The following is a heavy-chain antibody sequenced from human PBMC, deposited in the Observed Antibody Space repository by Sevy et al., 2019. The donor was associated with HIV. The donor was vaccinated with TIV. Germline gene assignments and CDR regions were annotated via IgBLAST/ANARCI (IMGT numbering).Heavy chain of an antibody. V-gene: IGHV4-4*07. CDR2: IYITGDT. D-gene: IGHD2-21*02. J-gene: IGHJ3*02. Sequence: SETLSLTCTVSGGSINNYYWSWIRQPAGKGLEWIGRIYITGDTNYNPSLNSRVTMSVDTSKNQFSLKLKSVTAADTAVYYCARDLVPGVSEGDDGFDIWGQGTMVTVSS. CDR3: ARDLVPGVSEGDDGFDI. CDR1: GGSINNYY.